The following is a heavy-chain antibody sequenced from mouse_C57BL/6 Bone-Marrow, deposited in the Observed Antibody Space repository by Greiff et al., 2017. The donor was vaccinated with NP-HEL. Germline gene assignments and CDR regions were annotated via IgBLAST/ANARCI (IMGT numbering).Heavy chain of an antibody. D-gene: IGHD1-1*01. CDR3: AREFITEEAWFAY. Sequence: QVQLQQPGAELVKPGASVKMSCKASGYTFTSYWITWVKQRPGQGLEWIGDIYPGSGSTNYNEKFKSKATLTVDTSSSTAYMQLSSLTSEDSAVYYCAREFITEEAWFAYWGQGTLVTVSA. J-gene: IGHJ3*01. V-gene: IGHV1-55*01. CDR1: GYTFTSYW. CDR2: IYPGSGST.